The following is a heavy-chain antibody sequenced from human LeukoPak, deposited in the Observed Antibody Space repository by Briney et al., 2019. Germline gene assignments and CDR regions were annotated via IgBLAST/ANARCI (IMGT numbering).Heavy chain of an antibody. CDR3: ARGSSSWFPPREAYY. D-gene: IGHD6-13*01. V-gene: IGHV7-4-1*02. CDR1: GYTFTSYA. Sequence: ASVKVPCKASGYTFTSYAMNWVRQAPGQGLEWMGWINTNTGNPTYAQGFTGRFVFSLDTSVSTAYLQISSLKAEGTAVYYCARGSSSWFPPREAYYWGQGTLVTVSS. J-gene: IGHJ4*02. CDR2: INTNTGNP.